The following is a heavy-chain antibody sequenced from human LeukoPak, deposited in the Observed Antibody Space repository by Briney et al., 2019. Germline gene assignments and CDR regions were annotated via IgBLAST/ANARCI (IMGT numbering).Heavy chain of an antibody. Sequence: GGSLTLYCAASGFTFSAYYMSWLRQAPGKGLEWVANIKQDGSEKYYVGSVKGRFTISRDNAKNSLYLQMNSLRAEDTAVYYCARDPRPRVPPGSYSDYWGQGTLVTVSS. D-gene: IGHD1-26*01. CDR2: IKQDGSEK. V-gene: IGHV3-7*01. J-gene: IGHJ4*02. CDR1: GFTFSAYY. CDR3: ARDPRPRVPPGSYSDY.